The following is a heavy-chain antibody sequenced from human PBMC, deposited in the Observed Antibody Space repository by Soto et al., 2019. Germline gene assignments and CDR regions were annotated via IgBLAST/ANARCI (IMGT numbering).Heavy chain of an antibody. CDR2: IYYSGST. D-gene: IGHD3-22*01. J-gene: IGHJ4*02. Sequence: LSLTCTVSGGSISSYYWSWIRQPPGKGLEWIGYIYYSGSTNYNPSLKSRVTISVDTSKNQFSLKLSSVTAADTAVYYCARTYYYDSSGYYLEYYFDYWGQGTLVTVSS. V-gene: IGHV4-59*01. CDR1: GGSISSYY. CDR3: ARTYYYDSSGYYLEYYFDY.